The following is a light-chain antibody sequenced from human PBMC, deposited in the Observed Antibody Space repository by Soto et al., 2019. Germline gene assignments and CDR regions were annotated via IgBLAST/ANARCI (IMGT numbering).Light chain of an antibody. V-gene: IGLV2-14*01. CDR2: EIS. J-gene: IGLJ2*01. Sequence: QSALTQPASVSGSPGQSITISCTGTSSDVGGYNYASWYQQHPGKAPKLMIYEISNRPSGVSNRFSGSKSGNTASLTISGLQAEDEAAYYCSSYTSSSTVVFGGGTKLTVL. CDR1: SSDVGGYNY. CDR3: SSYTSSSTVV.